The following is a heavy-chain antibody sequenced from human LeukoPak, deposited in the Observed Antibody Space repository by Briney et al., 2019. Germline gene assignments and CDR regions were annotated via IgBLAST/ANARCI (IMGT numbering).Heavy chain of an antibody. CDR3: ARKDYGNYRDFDS. Sequence: SGTLSLTCAVSGGSISSSSYYWGWIRQPPGKGLEWIGSIYYSGSTYYNPSLKSRVTISVDKSKNQFSLKLSSVTAADTAVYYCARKDYGNYRDFDSWGQGTLVTVST. CDR2: IYYSGST. D-gene: IGHD4-11*01. CDR1: GGSISSSSYY. V-gene: IGHV4-39*07. J-gene: IGHJ4*02.